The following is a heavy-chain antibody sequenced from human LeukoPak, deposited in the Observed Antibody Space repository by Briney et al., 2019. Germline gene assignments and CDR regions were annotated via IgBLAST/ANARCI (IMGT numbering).Heavy chain of an antibody. D-gene: IGHD3-9*01. CDR1: GGSISSGGYY. J-gene: IGHJ4*02. CDR2: IYYSGST. V-gene: IGHV4-31*03. CDR3: ARGTYYDILTGYYINY. Sequence: SLTLSLTCTVSGGSISSGGYYWSWIRQHPGKGLEWIGYIYYSGSTYYNPSLKSRVTISVDTSKNQFSLKLSSVTAADTAVYYCARGTYYDILTGYYINYWGQGTLVTVSS.